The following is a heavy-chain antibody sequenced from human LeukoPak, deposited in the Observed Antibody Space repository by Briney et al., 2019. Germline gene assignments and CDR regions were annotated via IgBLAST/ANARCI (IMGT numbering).Heavy chain of an antibody. J-gene: IGHJ6*03. Sequence: PGGSLRLSCVDSGFTFSNYAMNWVRQAPGKGLEWVSAISGSGGNTYYADSVKGRLTISRDNSRNTLFLQINSLRAEDTAVYYCAKAGGLDHYYMDVWGKGTTVTVSS. CDR1: GFTFSNYA. CDR2: ISGSGGNT. CDR3: AKAGGLDHYYMDV. V-gene: IGHV3-23*01.